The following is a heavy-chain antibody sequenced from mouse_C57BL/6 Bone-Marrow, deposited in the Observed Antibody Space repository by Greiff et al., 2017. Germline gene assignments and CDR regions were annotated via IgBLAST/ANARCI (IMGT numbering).Heavy chain of an antibody. D-gene: IGHD1-1*02. CDR1: GFNFKDDY. CDR2: IDPGSGNT. V-gene: IGHV14-3*01. Sequence: VQLQQSGAELVRPGASVKLSCTASGFNFKDDYMHWVKQRPEQGLEWIGWIDPGSGNTNYAAKFQGKATITADTSSNTAYLQLSSLTSEDTAIYYCAAVDYGGEIDYWGQGTAVTVSA. CDR3: AAVDYGGEIDY. J-gene: IGHJ2*01.